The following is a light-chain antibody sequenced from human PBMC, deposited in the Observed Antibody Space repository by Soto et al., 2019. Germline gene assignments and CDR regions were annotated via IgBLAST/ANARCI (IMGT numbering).Light chain of an antibody. V-gene: IGKV4-1*01. Sequence: DIVMTQSPDSLAVSLGERATINCKSSQSVLYSSNNKNYLAWYQQKPGQPPKLLIYWASTRESGVPDRFSWSGSGTDFTLTISSLQAEDVAVYYCKQYYSTPPYTFGQGTKLEIK. CDR1: QSVLYSSNNKNY. J-gene: IGKJ2*01. CDR2: WAS. CDR3: KQYYSTPPYT.